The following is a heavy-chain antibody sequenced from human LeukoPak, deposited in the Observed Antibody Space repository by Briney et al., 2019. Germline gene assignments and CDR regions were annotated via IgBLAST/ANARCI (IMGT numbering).Heavy chain of an antibody. CDR3: ASSFDRDSSGYDRPPGY. CDR1: GFTFSSYA. Sequence: GGSLRLSCAASGFTFSSYAMSWVRQAPGKGLEWVSAISGSGGSTYYADSVKGRFTISRDNSKSTMYLQMNSLRGDDTAVYYCASSFDRDSSGYDRPPGYWGQGTLVTVSS. CDR2: ISGSGGST. V-gene: IGHV3-23*01. D-gene: IGHD3-22*01. J-gene: IGHJ4*02.